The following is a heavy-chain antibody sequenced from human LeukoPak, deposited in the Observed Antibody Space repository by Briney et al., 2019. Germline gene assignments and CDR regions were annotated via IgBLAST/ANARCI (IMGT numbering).Heavy chain of an antibody. J-gene: IGHJ5*02. V-gene: IGHV3-21*01. CDR1: GFTFISHS. CDR2: ISSSGTYI. CDR3: ARVRSYSDAYYDFDP. Sequence: GGSLRLSCAASGFTFISHSMNWVRQAPGKGLEWVSTISSSGTYIYYADSVKGRFTISRDNARNSLYLQMNSLRAEDTAIYYCARVRSYSDAYYDFDPWGQGALVTVSS. D-gene: IGHD1-26*01.